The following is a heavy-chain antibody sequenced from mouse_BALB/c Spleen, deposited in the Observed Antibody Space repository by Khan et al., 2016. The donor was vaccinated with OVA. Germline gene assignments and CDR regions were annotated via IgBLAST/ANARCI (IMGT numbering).Heavy chain of an antibody. CDR3: ARGSGNSRFAY. Sequence: QVQLQQPGAELVRPGVSVKLSCKGSGYTFTDFAMHWVKQSHAKSLEWIGVISTYYGDATYNQKFKGKATMTVDKSSSTAYMELARLTSDDSAIYYCARGSGNSRFAYWGQGTLVTVSA. D-gene: IGHD1-3*01. CDR2: ISTYYGDA. CDR1: GYTFTDFA. V-gene: IGHV1S137*01. J-gene: IGHJ3*01.